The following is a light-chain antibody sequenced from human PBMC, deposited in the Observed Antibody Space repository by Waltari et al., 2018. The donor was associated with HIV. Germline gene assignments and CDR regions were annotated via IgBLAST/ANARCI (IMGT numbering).Light chain of an antibody. CDR3: QQRSNWPPLT. CDR2: DGS. J-gene: IGKJ4*01. CDR1: LRVSSY. V-gene: IGKV3-11*01. Sequence: IVLTQSPASLSLSPGERATLSCRARLRVSSYLAWYQQKPGQAPRLHINDGSIRATGIPARFSGSGSGTDFTLTISRIEPEDFAVYYWQQRSNWPPLTFGGGTKGESK.